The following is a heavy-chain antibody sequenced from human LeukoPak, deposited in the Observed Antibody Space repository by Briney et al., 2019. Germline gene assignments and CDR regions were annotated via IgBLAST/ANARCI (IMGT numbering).Heavy chain of an antibody. CDR2: ISFDGSNK. Sequence: GGSLRLSCAASKFTFSSYAMHRVRQAPGKGLEWVAVISFDGSNKHYADTVKGRFTISRDNSKNTLYLQMNSLRPEDTAVYYCAREGRVVTIITTGYFDYWGQGSLVTVSS. J-gene: IGHJ4*02. D-gene: IGHD3-10*01. CDR3: AREGRVVTIITTGYFDY. V-gene: IGHV3-30-3*01. CDR1: KFTFSSYA.